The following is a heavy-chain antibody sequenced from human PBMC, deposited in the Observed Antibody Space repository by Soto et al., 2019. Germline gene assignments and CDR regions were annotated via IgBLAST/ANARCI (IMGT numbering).Heavy chain of an antibody. D-gene: IGHD4-4*01. CDR2: IWYDGRNK. CDR1: GFTLSRYG. CDR3: ARDTVTTSPPFYGMDV. J-gene: IGHJ6*02. Sequence: GGSLRLSCAASGFTLSRYGMHWVRQAPGKGLEWVAVIWYDGRNKYYEDSVKGRFTISRDNSNNTLYLQMNSLRAEDTAVYYCARDTVTTSPPFYGMDVWGQGNTVTVSS. V-gene: IGHV3-33*01.